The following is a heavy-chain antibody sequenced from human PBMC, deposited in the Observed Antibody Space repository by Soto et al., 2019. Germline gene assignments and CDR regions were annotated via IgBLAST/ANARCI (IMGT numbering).Heavy chain of an antibody. CDR2: IYHSGST. V-gene: IGHV4-30-2*01. Sequence: QLQLQESGSGLVKPSQTLSLTCAVSGGSISSGGYSWSWIRQPPGKGLEWIGYIYHSGSTYYNPSLKGRVTISVARSKSQFSLKLRSVTAAAPAVYYGATAGGLGAVAADYWGQGTLVTVSS. CDR1: GGSISSGGYS. CDR3: ATAGGLGAVAADY. D-gene: IGHD6-19*01. J-gene: IGHJ4*02.